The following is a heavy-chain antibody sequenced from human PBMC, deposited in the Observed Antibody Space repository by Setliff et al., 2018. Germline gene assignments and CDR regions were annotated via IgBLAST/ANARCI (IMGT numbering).Heavy chain of an antibody. Sequence: SGPTLVNPTQTLPLTCTVSGFSLSTSGVGVGWIRQPPGKALEWLAMIFWYDEKLYRRSLKNRLTITRDSLKRQLVLTLVNVDPVDTATYYCAYSPEYCFTTTFWNFDYLGPGALVAVTS. V-gene: IGHV2-5*01. CDR1: GFSLSTSGVG. CDR3: AYSPEYCFTTTFWNFDY. CDR2: IFWYDEK. D-gene: IGHD2-2*01. J-gene: IGHJ4*02.